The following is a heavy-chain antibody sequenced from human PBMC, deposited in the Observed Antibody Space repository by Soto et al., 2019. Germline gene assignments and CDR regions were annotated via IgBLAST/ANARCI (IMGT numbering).Heavy chain of an antibody. CDR3: ARVRLYYGSGSPWGYYGMDV. Sequence: QVQLVQSGAEVKKPGSSVKVSCKASGGTFSSYAISWVRQAPGQGLEWMGGIIPIFGTANYAQKFQGRVTITADKSTSTAYTELSSLRSEDTAVYYCARVRLYYGSGSPWGYYGMDVWGQGTTVTVSS. J-gene: IGHJ6*02. CDR1: GGTFSSYA. D-gene: IGHD3-10*01. V-gene: IGHV1-69*06. CDR2: IIPIFGTA.